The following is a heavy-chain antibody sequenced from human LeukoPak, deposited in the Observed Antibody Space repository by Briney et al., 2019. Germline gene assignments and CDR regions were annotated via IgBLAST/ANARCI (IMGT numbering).Heavy chain of an antibody. J-gene: IGHJ6*03. CDR1: GYTFTSYD. CDR3: ARVSPPAPSFSYYMDV. CDR2: MNPNSGNT. Sequence: ASVKVSCKASGYTFTSYDINGGRRATGQGLEWMGWMNPNSGNTGYAQKFQGRVTMTRNTSISTAYMELSSLRSEDTAVYYCARVSPPAPSFSYYMDVWGKGTTVTVSS. V-gene: IGHV1-8*01.